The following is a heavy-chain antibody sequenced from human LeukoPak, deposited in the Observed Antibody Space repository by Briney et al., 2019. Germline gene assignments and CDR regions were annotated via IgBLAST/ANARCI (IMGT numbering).Heavy chain of an antibody. D-gene: IGHD5-24*01. V-gene: IGHV3-23*01. CDR3: AKDTVGDGYNWFFDY. CDR2: VSRAGGSP. Sequence: GGSLRLSCAASGFTFSSNAMSWVRQAPGKGLAWVSAVSRAGGSPDYADSVKGRFTISRDNSKNTLYLHMTSLRAEDTAVYYCAKDTVGDGYNWFFDYWGQGTLVSVSS. J-gene: IGHJ4*02. CDR1: GFTFSSNA.